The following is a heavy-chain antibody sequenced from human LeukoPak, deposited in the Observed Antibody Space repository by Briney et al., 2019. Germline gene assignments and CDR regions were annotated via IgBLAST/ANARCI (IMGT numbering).Heavy chain of an antibody. Sequence: GGSLRLSCAGSGFTFSTYWMSWVRQVPGKGLEWMANINEDGSEKNYVDSVKGRFTISRDNAKNLVYLQLNSLRVEDTAVYYCARDKVVGASRFEYWGQGIQVMVSS. D-gene: IGHD1-26*01. J-gene: IGHJ4*02. V-gene: IGHV3-7*01. CDR2: INEDGSEK. CDR3: ARDKVVGASRFEY. CDR1: GFTFSTYW.